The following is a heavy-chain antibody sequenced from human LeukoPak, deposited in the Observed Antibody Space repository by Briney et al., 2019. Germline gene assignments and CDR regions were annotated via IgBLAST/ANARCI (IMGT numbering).Heavy chain of an antibody. D-gene: IGHD5-12*01. Sequence: SETLSLTCTVSGGSIGSYYWSWIRQPPGKGLEWIGYIYYSGSTNYNPSLKSRVTISVDTSKNQFSLKLSSVTAADTAVYYCARSFRYSGYDSDPPWFDPWGQGTLVTVSS. CDR1: GGSIGSYY. CDR3: ARSFRYSGYDSDPPWFDP. J-gene: IGHJ5*02. CDR2: IYYSGST. V-gene: IGHV4-59*01.